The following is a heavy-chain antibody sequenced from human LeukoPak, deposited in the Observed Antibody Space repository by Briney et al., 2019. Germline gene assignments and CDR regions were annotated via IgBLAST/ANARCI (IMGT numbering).Heavy chain of an antibody. Sequence: GGSLRLPCAASGFTFSNNYMSWVRQAPGKGLEWVSVIYSGDNTYYLESVKGRFTISRDNSKNTLFLQMNRLRAEDSAVYYCAGRRVLDASFDYWGQGTLVTVTS. J-gene: IGHJ4*02. CDR1: GFTFSNNY. CDR3: AGRRVLDASFDY. V-gene: IGHV3-66*02. CDR2: IYSGDNT. D-gene: IGHD3-16*01.